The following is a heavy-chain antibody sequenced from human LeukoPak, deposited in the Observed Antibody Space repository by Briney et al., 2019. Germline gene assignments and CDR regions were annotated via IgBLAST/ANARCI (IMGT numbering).Heavy chain of an antibody. J-gene: IGHJ2*01. D-gene: IGHD2-8*01. Sequence: GGSLRLSCEASGLAFSSHAMTWVRQAPGKGLEWVSGITSSGGTTYHAESVVGRFTISRDNSKNTLYLQMNSLRSDDTAVYYCTRVLQDVVILGGTPDWHFDLWGRGTLVTVSS. CDR3: TRVLQDVVILGGTPDWHFDL. V-gene: IGHV3-23*01. CDR2: ITSSGGTT. CDR1: GLAFSSHA.